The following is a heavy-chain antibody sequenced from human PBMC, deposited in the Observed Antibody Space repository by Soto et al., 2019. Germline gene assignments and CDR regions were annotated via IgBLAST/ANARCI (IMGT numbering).Heavy chain of an antibody. CDR1: GYTFTSYG. CDR3: ARERGGYSYGDY. J-gene: IGHJ4*02. D-gene: IGHD5-18*01. Sequence: QVQLVQSGAEVTKPGASVNVSCKASGYTFTSYGINCVRQAPGQGLEWMGWVNIYKGNTNYAQKLQGRVTMTTDTSTSTAYLELRRLRSDGTAVYYCARERGGYSYGDYWGQGTQVTVSS. V-gene: IGHV1-18*01. CDR2: VNIYKGNT.